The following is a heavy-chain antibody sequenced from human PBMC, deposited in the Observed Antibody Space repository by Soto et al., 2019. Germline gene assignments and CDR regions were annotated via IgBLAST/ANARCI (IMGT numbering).Heavy chain of an antibody. CDR1: GGSISSGDYY. D-gene: IGHD2-2*01. CDR2: IYYSGST. Sequence: SETLSLTCTVSGGSISSGDYYWSWIRQPPGKGLEWIGYIYYSGSTYYNPSLKSRVTISVDTSKNQFSLKLSSVTAADTAVYYCARLLLGYCSSTSCYEGPRFDYWGQGTLVTVPQ. J-gene: IGHJ4*02. V-gene: IGHV4-30-4*01. CDR3: ARLLLGYCSSTSCYEGPRFDY.